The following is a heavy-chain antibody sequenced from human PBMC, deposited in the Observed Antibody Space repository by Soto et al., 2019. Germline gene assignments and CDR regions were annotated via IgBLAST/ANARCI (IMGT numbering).Heavy chain of an antibody. Sequence: QVQLQESGPGLVKPSQTLSLTCTVSGGSISSGGYYWSWIRQHPGKGLEWIGYIYYSGSTYYNLSLKSRVTISVDTSKIQFSLKLSSVPAADTAVYYCARELGYCSGGSCYSGAVDYWGQGTLVTVSS. CDR2: IYYSGST. V-gene: IGHV4-31*03. D-gene: IGHD2-15*01. CDR1: GGSISSGGYY. CDR3: ARELGYCSGGSCYSGAVDY. J-gene: IGHJ4*02.